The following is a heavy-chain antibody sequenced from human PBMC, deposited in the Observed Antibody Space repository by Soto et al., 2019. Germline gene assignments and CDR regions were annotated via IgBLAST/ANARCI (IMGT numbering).Heavy chain of an antibody. V-gene: IGHV4-59*03. J-gene: IGHJ4*02. Sequence: SETLSLTCTVSGDSFSDYYWNWIRQVPGKGLEWIGFVFHSATTSYNPSLKTRVAISDDTSKKQFSLRLTPVTAADTAIYYCARGNYSTRWPIDFWGQGILVTVSS. D-gene: IGHD6-19*01. CDR1: GDSFSDYY. CDR3: ARGNYSTRWPIDF. CDR2: VFHSATT.